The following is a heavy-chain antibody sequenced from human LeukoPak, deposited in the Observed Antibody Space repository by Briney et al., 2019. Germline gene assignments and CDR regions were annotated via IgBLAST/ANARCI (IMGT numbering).Heavy chain of an antibody. CDR2: INPNSGGT. J-gene: IGHJ4*02. CDR3: ARERAAADPYHFDY. D-gene: IGHD6-13*01. V-gene: IGHV1-2*02. CDR1: GYTFTGYY. Sequence: GASVKVSCKASGYTFTGYYMHWVRQAPGQGLQWMGWINPNSGGTNYAQKFQDRVTMTRDTSISTAYMELSRLRSNDTAVYYCARERAAADPYHFDYWGQGTVVTVSS.